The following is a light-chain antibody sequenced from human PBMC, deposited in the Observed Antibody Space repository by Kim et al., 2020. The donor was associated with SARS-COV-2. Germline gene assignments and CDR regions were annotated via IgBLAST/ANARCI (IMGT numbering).Light chain of an antibody. J-gene: IGKJ2*01. CDR3: QQYYNYPYT. CDR1: QGVSSY. CDR2: AAS. Sequence: SASTGDRVTITWRARQGVSSYLAWYQQKPGEAPKLLISAASTLQSGVPSRFSGSGSGTDFTLTISCLQSEDFAAYYCQQYYNYPYTFGQGTKLEI. V-gene: IGKV1-8*01.